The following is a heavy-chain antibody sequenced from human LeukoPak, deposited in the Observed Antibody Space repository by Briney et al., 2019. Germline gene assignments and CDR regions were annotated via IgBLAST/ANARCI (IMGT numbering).Heavy chain of an antibody. Sequence: GGSLRLSCAASGFTVSSNYMSWVRQAPGKGLEWVSLIYSDGTTYYADSVKGRFTTSRDNSKNTLYLQMDSLRAEDTAVYFCATRAEGSYYGSGSYYGMVVWGQGTTVTVSS. CDR1: GFTVSSNY. J-gene: IGHJ6*02. CDR2: IYSDGTT. V-gene: IGHV3-66*01. CDR3: ATRAEGSYYGSGSYYGMVV. D-gene: IGHD3-10*01.